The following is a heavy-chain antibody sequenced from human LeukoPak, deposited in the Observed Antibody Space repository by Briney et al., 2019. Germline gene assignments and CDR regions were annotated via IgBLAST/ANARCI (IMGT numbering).Heavy chain of an antibody. CDR2: FDPEQATT. CDR3: ATRSGDFWSGFEN. V-gene: IGHV1-24*01. D-gene: IGHD3-3*01. CDR1: GYSLSDLN. J-gene: IGHJ4*02. Sequence: ASLKVSCKVSGYSLSDLNIQWVRQAPGKGLECMGGFDPEQATTIYAQNFQGRLTMTEEISTDTVYMELSSLTSEDTAVYYCATRSGDFWSGFENWGQGTLVTASS.